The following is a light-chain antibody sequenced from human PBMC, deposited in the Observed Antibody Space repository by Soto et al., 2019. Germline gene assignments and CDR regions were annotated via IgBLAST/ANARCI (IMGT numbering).Light chain of an antibody. CDR2: DAS. J-gene: IGKJ4*01. Sequence: EIVLTQSPGTPSLSPGERATLSCRASQSVDSYLAWYQQKPGQAPRLLIYDASNRATGIPARFSGSGSGTDFTLTISSLEPEDFAVYYCQQRSNWPPLTFGGGTKVDIK. CDR3: QQRSNWPPLT. CDR1: QSVDSY. V-gene: IGKV3-11*01.